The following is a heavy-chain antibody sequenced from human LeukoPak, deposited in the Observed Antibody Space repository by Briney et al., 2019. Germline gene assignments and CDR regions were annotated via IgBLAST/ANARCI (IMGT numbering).Heavy chain of an antibody. J-gene: IGHJ4*02. V-gene: IGHV1-2*02. CDR1: GYIFTGYW. Sequence: ASVKVSCKASGYIFTGYWIHWVRQAPGQGLEWMGFINPNSGNTNYAQKFQGRVTMTMDTSINTAYMELNGLTGDDTAVYYCAREMRPAATTLVAYWGQGTLVTVSS. D-gene: IGHD6-25*01. CDR3: AREMRPAATTLVAY. CDR2: INPNSGNT.